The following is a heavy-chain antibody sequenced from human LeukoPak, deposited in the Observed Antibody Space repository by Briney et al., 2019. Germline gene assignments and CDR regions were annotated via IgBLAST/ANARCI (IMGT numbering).Heavy chain of an antibody. CDR1: GYTFTGYY. CDR3: ARGYCSGGSCYRGANWFDP. J-gene: IGHJ5*02. D-gene: IGHD2-15*01. Sequence: ASVKVSCKASGYTFTGYYMHWVRQAPGQGLEWMGWINPNSGGTNYAQKFQGRVTMTRDTSISTAYMELSRLRSDDTAVYYCARGYCSGGSCYRGANWFDPWGQGTLVTVSS. CDR2: INPNSGGT. V-gene: IGHV1-2*02.